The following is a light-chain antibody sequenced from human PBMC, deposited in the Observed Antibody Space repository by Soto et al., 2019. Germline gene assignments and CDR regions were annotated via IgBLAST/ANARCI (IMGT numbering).Light chain of an antibody. CDR2: GAS. Sequence: DTVLTQSPGTLSLSPGERATLSCRASQTVSSSFLAWYQQKPGQAPRLLIYGASTRATGIPDRFSGSGSGTDFTLTISSLEPEDLAVYYCQQYDRSAWTFGQGTKVEVK. CDR3: QQYDRSAWT. CDR1: QTVSSSF. J-gene: IGKJ1*01. V-gene: IGKV3-20*01.